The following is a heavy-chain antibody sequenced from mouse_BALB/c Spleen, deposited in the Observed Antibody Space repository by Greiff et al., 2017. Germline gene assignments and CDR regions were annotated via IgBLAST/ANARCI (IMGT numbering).Heavy chain of an antibody. CDR2: IDPANGNT. V-gene: IGHV14-3*02. CDR1: GFNIKDTY. CDR3: ASDSSGYAWFAY. D-gene: IGHD3-2*01. J-gene: IGHJ3*01. Sequence: EVQLQQSGAELVKPGASVKLSCTASGFNIKDTYMHWVKQRPEQGLEWIGRIDPANGNTKYDPKFQCKATITADTSSNTAYLQLSSLTSEDTAVYYCASDSSGYAWFAYWGQGTLVTVSA.